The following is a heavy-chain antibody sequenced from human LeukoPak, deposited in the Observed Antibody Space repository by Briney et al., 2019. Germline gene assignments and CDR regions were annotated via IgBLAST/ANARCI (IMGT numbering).Heavy chain of an antibody. Sequence: SVKVSCKASGGTFSRNAISWVRQAPGQGLEWMGGIIPIFGTANYAQKFQGRVTITADDSTSTAYMELSSLRSEDTAVYFCARGPPGAIRFLEWNSPLDYWGQGTLVSVSS. J-gene: IGHJ4*02. CDR3: ARGPPGAIRFLEWNSPLDY. V-gene: IGHV1-69*13. CDR2: IIPIFGTA. CDR1: GGTFSRNA. D-gene: IGHD3-3*01.